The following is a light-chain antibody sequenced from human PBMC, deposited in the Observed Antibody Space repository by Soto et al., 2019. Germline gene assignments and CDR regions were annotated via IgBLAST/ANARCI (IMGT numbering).Light chain of an antibody. V-gene: IGLV1-36*01. CDR3: AAWDDSLNGYV. Sequence: QSVLTQPPSVSEAPRQRVTISCSGSSSNIGNNAVNWYQQLPGKAPKLLIYYDDLLPSGVSDRFSGSKSGTSASLAISGLQSVDEGDYYCAAWDDSLNGYVFGTGTKLTVL. J-gene: IGLJ1*01. CDR1: SSNIGNNA. CDR2: YDD.